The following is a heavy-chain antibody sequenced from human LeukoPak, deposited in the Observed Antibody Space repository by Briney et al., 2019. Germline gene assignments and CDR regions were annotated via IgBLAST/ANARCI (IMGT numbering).Heavy chain of an antibody. CDR2: IFYSGST. D-gene: IGHD6-13*01. Sequence: SETLSLTCTVSGVSISSYYWTWVRQPPGEGLEWIGYIFYSGSTNYNPSLKSRVTISVDTSKNQVSLKLSSVTAADTAVYYCARALQPGVYAFDIWGQGTMVTVSS. V-gene: IGHV4-59*01. CDR3: ARALQPGVYAFDI. J-gene: IGHJ3*02. CDR1: GVSISSYY.